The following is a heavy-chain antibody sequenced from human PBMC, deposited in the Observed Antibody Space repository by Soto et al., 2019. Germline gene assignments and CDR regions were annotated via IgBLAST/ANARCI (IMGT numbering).Heavy chain of an antibody. D-gene: IGHD2-2*01. V-gene: IGHV1-69*06. J-gene: IGHJ6*02. CDR2: IIPIFGTA. CDR3: ARDPNIVVVPAAQYYYYGMDV. CDR1: GGTFSSYA. Sequence: QVQLVQSGAEVKKPGSSVKVSCKASGGTFSSYAISWVRQAPGQGLEWMGGIIPIFGTANYAQKFQGRVTITADKSTSTAYMELSSLRSVDTAVYYCARDPNIVVVPAAQYYYYGMDVWGQGTTVTVSS.